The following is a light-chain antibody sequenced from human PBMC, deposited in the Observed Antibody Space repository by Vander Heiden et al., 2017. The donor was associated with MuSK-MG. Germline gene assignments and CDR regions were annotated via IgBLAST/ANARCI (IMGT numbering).Light chain of an antibody. CDR2: KIS. J-gene: IGKJ2*01. Sequence: DIVMTQTALSSPVTLGQPASISCKSSQSLVHNDGYTYLTWLQQRPGQPPRPLIYKISNRCSGVPDRFSGSGAGTDFTLKISRVEPEDVGVYYCRQAKQFPYTFGQGTKLEIK. V-gene: IGKV2-24*01. CDR3: RQAKQFPYT. CDR1: QSLVHNDGYTY.